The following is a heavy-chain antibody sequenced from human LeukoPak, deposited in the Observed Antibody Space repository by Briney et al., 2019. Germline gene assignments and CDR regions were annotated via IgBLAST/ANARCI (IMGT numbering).Heavy chain of an antibody. CDR3: ARVDTADY. CDR2: IYYSGST. D-gene: IGHD5-18*01. V-gene: IGHV4-39*07. CDR1: GGSISSSSYY. Sequence: SETLSLTCTVSGGSISSSSYYWGWIRQPPGKGLEWIGSIYYSGSTYYNPSLKSRVTISVDTSKNQFSLKLSSVTAADTAVYYCARVDTADYWGQGTLVTVSS. J-gene: IGHJ4*02.